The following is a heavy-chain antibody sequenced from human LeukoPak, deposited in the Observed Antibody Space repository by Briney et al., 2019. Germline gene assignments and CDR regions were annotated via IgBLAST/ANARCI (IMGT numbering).Heavy chain of an antibody. Sequence: ASVKVSCKASGYTFTSYGISWVRQAPGQGLEWMGWISAYNGNTNYAQKLQGRVTMTTDTSTSTAYMELRSLRSDDTAVYYCARAYCSGGSCSYYFDYWGQGTLVTVSS. CDR3: ARAYCSGGSCSYYFDY. D-gene: IGHD2-15*01. V-gene: IGHV1-18*01. CDR1: GYTFTSYG. CDR2: ISAYNGNT. J-gene: IGHJ4*02.